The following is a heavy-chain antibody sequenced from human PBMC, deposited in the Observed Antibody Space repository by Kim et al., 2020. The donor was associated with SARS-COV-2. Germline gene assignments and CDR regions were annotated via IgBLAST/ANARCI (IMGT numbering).Heavy chain of an antibody. J-gene: IGHJ5*02. D-gene: IGHD3-22*01. Sequence: AWSSTSYADTGKGRIAISRDNAKNTLYLQMNSLRAEDTAVYYCARDMTMTLGQGTLVTVSS. CDR2: AWSST. V-gene: IGHV3-74*01. CDR3: ARDMTMT.